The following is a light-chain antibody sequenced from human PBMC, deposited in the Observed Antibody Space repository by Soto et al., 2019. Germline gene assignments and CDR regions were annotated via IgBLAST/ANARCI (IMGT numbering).Light chain of an antibody. CDR1: QAISTN. Sequence: AIQLTQSPSSLSASIGDRVTITCRASQAISTNLAWYQHKPGTVPKVLIYDASILESGVPSRISGSGSGTDFTLIISSLQPEDFATYYCQQFRTYPTFGGGTKVEVQ. CDR2: DAS. V-gene: IGKV1-13*02. J-gene: IGKJ4*01. CDR3: QQFRTYPT.